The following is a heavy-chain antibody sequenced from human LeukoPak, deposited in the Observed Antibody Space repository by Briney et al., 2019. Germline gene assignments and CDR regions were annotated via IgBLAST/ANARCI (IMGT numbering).Heavy chain of an antibody. J-gene: IGHJ4*02. CDR1: GGSISSGSYY. CDR3: ALTVVAATETFDY. CDR2: IYTSGST. D-gene: IGHD2-15*01. V-gene: IGHV4-61*02. Sequence: SETLSLTSTVSGGSISSGSYYWSWIRQPAGKGLEWIGRIYTSGSTNYNPSLKSRVTISVDTSKNQFSLKLSSVTAADTAVYYCALTVVAATETFDYWGQGTLVTVSS.